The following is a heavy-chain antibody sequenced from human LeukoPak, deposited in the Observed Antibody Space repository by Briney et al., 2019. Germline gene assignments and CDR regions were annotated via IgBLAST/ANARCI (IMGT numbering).Heavy chain of an antibody. J-gene: IGHJ3*02. CDR1: GFTFSSYW. CDR3: VLGAYWNDDKNAFHI. CDR2: IGATGDT. D-gene: IGHD1-1*01. Sequence: GGSLRLSCAASGFTFSSYWMNWARQAPGEGLEWVSSIGATGDTYYAGSVKGRFTISRENAKKSVYLQMSSLSAEDTAVYFCVLGAYWNDDKNAFHIWGPGTMVTVSS. V-gene: IGHV3-13*01.